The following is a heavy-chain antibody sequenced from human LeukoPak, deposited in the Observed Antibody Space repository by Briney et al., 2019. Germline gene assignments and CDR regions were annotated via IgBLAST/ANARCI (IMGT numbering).Heavy chain of an antibody. CDR2: INPSGGNT. CDR3: ARQHTRDCSGGSCYLGYYYMDV. V-gene: IGHV1-46*01. Sequence: ASVKVSCKASGYTFTSYFMYWVRQAPGQGLEWMGIINPSGGNTNYAQRFQGRVTMTRDTSTSTVYMELSSLRSEDTAMYYCARQHTRDCSGGSCYLGYYYMDVWGKGTTVTVSS. CDR1: GYTFTSYF. D-gene: IGHD2-15*01. J-gene: IGHJ6*03.